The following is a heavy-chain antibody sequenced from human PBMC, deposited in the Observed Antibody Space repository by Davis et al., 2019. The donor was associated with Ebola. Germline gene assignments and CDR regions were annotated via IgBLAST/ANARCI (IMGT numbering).Heavy chain of an antibody. CDR2: INPNSGGT. V-gene: IGHV1-2*02. D-gene: IGHD2-15*01. Sequence: ASVKVSCKASGYTFTGYYMHWVRQAHGQGLEWMGWINPNSGGTKYAQKFQGRVTMTRDTSISTAYMDLGRLRSDDTAVYYCARDSGGNSDDWFDPWGQGTLVTVSS. J-gene: IGHJ5*02. CDR3: ARDSGGNSDDWFDP. CDR1: GYTFTGYY.